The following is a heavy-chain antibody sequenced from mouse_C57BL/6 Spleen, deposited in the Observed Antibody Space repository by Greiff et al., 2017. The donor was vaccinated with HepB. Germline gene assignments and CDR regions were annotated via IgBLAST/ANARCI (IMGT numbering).Heavy chain of an antibody. V-gene: IGHV1-18*01. J-gene: IGHJ1*03. CDR3: ARSWDWYFDV. CDR2: INPNNGGT. D-gene: IGHD4-1*01. CDR1: GYTFTDYN. Sequence: VQLQQSGPELVKPGASVKIPCKASGYTFTDYNMDWVKQSHGKSLEWIGDINPNNGGTIDNQKFKGKATLTVDKSSSTAYMELRSLTSEDTAVYYCARSWDWYFDVWGTGTTVTVSS.